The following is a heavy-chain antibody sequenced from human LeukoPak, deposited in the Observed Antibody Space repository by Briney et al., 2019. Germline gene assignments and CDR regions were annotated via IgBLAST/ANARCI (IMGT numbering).Heavy chain of an antibody. CDR2: INHSGST. D-gene: IGHD3-10*01. CDR3: ARDRWYGSGSYHWFDP. CDR1: GGSFSGYY. J-gene: IGHJ5*02. V-gene: IGHV4-34*01. Sequence: PSETLSLTCAVYGGSFSGYYWSWIRQPPGKGLEWIGEINHSGSTNYNPSLKSRVTISVDTSKNQFSLKLSSVTAADTAVYYCARDRWYGSGSYHWFDPWGQGTLVTVSS.